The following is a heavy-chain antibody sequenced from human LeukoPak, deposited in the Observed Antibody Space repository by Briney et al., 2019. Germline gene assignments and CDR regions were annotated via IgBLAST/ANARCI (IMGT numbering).Heavy chain of an antibody. CDR3: TTSVPGGIWY. CDR1: GFTFSNAW. D-gene: IGHD3-16*01. V-gene: IGHV3-15*01. J-gene: IGHJ4*02. Sequence: GRCLRLSCAASGFTFSNAWMSWVRQAPGKGLEWVGRIKSKTDGGTTDYAAPVKGRFNISRDDSKNTLYLQMNSLKTEDTAVYYCTTSVPGGIWYWGQGTLVTVA. CDR2: IKSKTDGGTT.